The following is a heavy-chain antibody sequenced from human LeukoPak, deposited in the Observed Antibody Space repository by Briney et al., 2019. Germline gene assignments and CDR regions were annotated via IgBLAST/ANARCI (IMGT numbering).Heavy chain of an antibody. J-gene: IGHJ6*03. V-gene: IGHV4-61*01. CDR1: GGSISSGSYY. D-gene: IGHD3-16*01. CDR2: IYYSGST. Sequence: NPSETLSLTCTVSGGSISSGSYYWSWIRQPPGKGLEWIGYIYYSGSTNYNPSLKSRVTISVDTSKNQFSLKLSSVTAADTAVYYCARNLNGISALRTLIPWYYMDVWGKGTTVTVSS. CDR3: ARNLNGISALRTLIPWYYMDV.